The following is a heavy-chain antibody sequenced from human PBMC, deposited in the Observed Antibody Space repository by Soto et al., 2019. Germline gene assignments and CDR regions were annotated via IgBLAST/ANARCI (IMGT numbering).Heavy chain of an antibody. J-gene: IGHJ4*02. D-gene: IGHD2-21*01. V-gene: IGHV1-69*02. CDR1: GGTFSSYT. CDR3: ASPNPQRGCGFLCDS. Sequence: QVQLVQSGAELKKPGSSVKVSCKASGGTFSSYTISWVRQAPGQRLEWMGRIIPILGIANYAQKFQGRVTITADKSTSTGYMELSSLSSEDTAVYYCASPNPQRGCGFLCDSWGQGTLVTVSS. CDR2: IIPILGIA.